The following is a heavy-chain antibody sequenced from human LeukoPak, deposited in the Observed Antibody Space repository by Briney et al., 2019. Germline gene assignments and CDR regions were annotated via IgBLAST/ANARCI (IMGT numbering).Heavy chain of an antibody. Sequence: PGGSLRLSCVTSGFRFSRFGMHWVRQTPAKGLDRVAVISFDGSKEFYPDSVRGRFTVSRDNSRDSLYLQMNSLKSEETGVYYCVKDQGGVVAGPTSGPFDYWGQGILVTVSA. D-gene: IGHD6-19*01. CDR1: GFRFSRFG. CDR3: VKDQGGVVAGPTSGPFDY. V-gene: IGHV3-33*06. J-gene: IGHJ4*02. CDR2: ISFDGSKE.